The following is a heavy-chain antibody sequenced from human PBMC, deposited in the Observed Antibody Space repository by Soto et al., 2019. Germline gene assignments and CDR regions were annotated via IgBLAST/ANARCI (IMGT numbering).Heavy chain of an antibody. Sequence: GGSLRLSCAASGFTFSNYAMNWVRQAPGKGLEWVTGISGSGSSTYYADSAKGRFTISRDNSKNRMYLQVHSLRAEDTAAYYCAKAVTISGSFYYGMDVWGQGTTVTVSS. J-gene: IGHJ6*02. V-gene: IGHV3-23*01. CDR2: ISGSGSST. CDR1: GFTFSNYA. D-gene: IGHD3-3*01. CDR3: AKAVTISGSFYYGMDV.